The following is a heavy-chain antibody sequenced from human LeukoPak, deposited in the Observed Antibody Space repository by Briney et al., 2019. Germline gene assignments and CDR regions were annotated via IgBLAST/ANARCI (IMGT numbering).Heavy chain of an antibody. CDR1: GYSISSGYY. CDR2: IYHSGST. V-gene: IGHV4-38-2*01. CDR3: ARAKTTVTTWFDP. D-gene: IGHD4-17*01. Sequence: PSEPLSLTCAVSGYSISSGYYWGWIRQPPGKGLEWIGSIYHSGSTYYNPSLKSRVTISVDTSKNQFSLKLSSVTAADTAVYYCARAKTTVTTWFDPWGQGTLVTVSS. J-gene: IGHJ5*02.